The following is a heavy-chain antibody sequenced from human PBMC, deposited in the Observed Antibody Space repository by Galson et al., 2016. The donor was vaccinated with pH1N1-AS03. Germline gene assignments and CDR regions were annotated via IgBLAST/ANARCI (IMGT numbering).Heavy chain of an antibody. J-gene: IGHJ6*02. V-gene: IGHV5-51*01. CDR1: GYRFSTYY. CDR2: FHPGDSDT. Sequence: QSGAEVKKPGESLNISCQGSGYRFSTYYIAWVRQMPGKGLEWMGIFHPGDSDTKYHPSFQGLVTMSAAKSTNTAYLHWSRLKASDTAIYYCARHSQCTRGTCYSSYFYALDVRGRGTAVTVS. D-gene: IGHD4-11*01. CDR3: ARHSQCTRGTCYSSYFYALDV.